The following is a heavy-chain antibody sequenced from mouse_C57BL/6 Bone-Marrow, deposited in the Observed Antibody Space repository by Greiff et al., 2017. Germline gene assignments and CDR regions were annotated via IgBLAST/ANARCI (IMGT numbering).Heavy chain of an antibody. CDR1: GYSFTGYY. Sequence: VHVKQSGPELVKPGASVKISCKASGYSFTGYYMNWVKQSPEKSLEWIGEINPSTGGTTYNQKFKAKATLTVDKSSSTAYMQLKSLTSEDSAVYYGARTAMDYWGQGTSVTVSS. J-gene: IGHJ4*01. CDR3: ARTAMDY. V-gene: IGHV1-42*01. CDR2: INPSTGGT.